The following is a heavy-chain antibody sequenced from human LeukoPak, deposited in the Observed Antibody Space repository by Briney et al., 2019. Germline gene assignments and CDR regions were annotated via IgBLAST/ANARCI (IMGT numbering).Heavy chain of an antibody. J-gene: IGHJ4*02. D-gene: IGHD6-19*01. CDR3: ARDLWGSYSTGSYLDY. V-gene: IGHV3-7*01. Sequence: GGSLRLSCAVSGFPFTSYWMSWVRQAPGKGLEWVANIKEDGSVMYYVDSLKGRFTISRDSAQNSLYLQMNSLRVEDTAVYFCARDLWGSYSTGSYLDYWGQGALVTVSS. CDR1: GFPFTSYW. CDR2: IKEDGSVM.